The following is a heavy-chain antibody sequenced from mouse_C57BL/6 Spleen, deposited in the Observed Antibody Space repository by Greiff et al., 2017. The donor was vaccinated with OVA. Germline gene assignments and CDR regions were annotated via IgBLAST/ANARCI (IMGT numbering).Heavy chain of an antibody. J-gene: IGHJ4*01. CDR2: IDPENGDT. CDR1: GFNIKDDY. CDR3: TTSLRSYYAMDY. D-gene: IGHD1-1*01. V-gene: IGHV14-4*01. Sequence: EVKLVESGAELVRPGASVKLSCTASGFNIKDDYMHWVKQRPEQGLEWIGWIDPENGDTEYASKFQGKATITADTSSNTAYLQLSSLTSEDTAVYYCTTSLRSYYAMDYWGQGTSVTVSS.